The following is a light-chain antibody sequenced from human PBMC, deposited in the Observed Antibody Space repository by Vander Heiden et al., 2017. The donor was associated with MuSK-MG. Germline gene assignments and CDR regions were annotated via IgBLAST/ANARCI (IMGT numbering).Light chain of an antibody. CDR2: AAS. V-gene: IGKV1-27*01. J-gene: IGKJ3*01. Sequence: DIQMTQSPSSLSASVEDRVTITCRASQGISNYLAWYQQKPGKVPKLLIYAASTLQSGVPSRFSGSGSGTDFTLTISSLQPEDVATYYCQKYNSAPRGFTFGHGTKVDIK. CDR3: QKYNSAPRGFT. CDR1: QGISNY.